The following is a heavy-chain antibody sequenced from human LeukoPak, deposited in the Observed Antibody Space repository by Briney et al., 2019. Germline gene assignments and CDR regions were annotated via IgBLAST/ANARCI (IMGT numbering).Heavy chain of an antibody. Sequence: PSETLSLTCAVYGGSFSGYYWSWIRQPPGKGLEWIGEINHSGSTNYNPSLKSRVTISVDTSKNQFSLKLSSVTAADTAVYYCARHGPYSSSWYYYYYYMDVWGKGTTVTVSS. CDR2: INHSGST. CDR1: GGSFSGYY. CDR3: ARHGPYSSSWYYYYYYMDV. D-gene: IGHD6-13*01. J-gene: IGHJ6*03. V-gene: IGHV4-34*01.